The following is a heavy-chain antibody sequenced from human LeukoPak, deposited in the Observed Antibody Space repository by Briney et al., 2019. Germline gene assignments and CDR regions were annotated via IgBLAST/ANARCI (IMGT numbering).Heavy chain of an antibody. CDR1: GGTFSSYA. Sequence: ASVKVSCKASGGTFSSYAISWVRQAPGQGLEWMGGIIPIFGTADYAQKFQGRVTITTDESTSTAYMELSSLRSEDTAVYYCARATAIVSGIIDYWGQGTLVTVSS. D-gene: IGHD5-18*01. CDR3: ARATAIVSGIIDY. V-gene: IGHV1-69*05. J-gene: IGHJ4*02. CDR2: IIPIFGTA.